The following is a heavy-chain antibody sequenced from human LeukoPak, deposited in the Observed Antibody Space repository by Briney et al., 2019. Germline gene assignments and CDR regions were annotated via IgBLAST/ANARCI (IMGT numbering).Heavy chain of an antibody. CDR2: ISSSGSTI. J-gene: IGHJ5*02. Sequence: GGSLRLSCAAFGFTFSDYYMSWIRQAPGKGLEWVSYISSSGSTIYYADSVKGRFTISRDNAKNSLYLQMNSLRAEDTAVYYCARDQTGITVAATGWFDPWGQGTLVTVSS. CDR3: ARDQTGITVAATGWFDP. V-gene: IGHV3-11*04. CDR1: GFTFSDYY. D-gene: IGHD6-19*01.